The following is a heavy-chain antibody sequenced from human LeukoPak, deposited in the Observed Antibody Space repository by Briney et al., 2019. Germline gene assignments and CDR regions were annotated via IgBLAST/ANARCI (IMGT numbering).Heavy chain of an antibody. CDR3: ARDPGYSSSLHSELIAVAGPFDY. Sequence: ASVKVSCKASGDTFTGYYMHWVRQAPGQGLGWMGWINPNSGGTNYAQKFQGRVTMTRDTSISTAYMELSRLRSDDTAVYYCARDPGYSSSLHSELIAVAGPFDYWGQGTLVTVSS. CDR2: INPNSGGT. J-gene: IGHJ4*02. D-gene: IGHD6-13*01. CDR1: GDTFTGYY. V-gene: IGHV1-2*02.